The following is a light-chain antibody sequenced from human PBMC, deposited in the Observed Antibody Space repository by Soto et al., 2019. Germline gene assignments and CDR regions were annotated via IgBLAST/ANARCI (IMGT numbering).Light chain of an antibody. CDR2: DAS. J-gene: IGKJ4*01. CDR1: QRVSSY. V-gene: IGKV3-11*01. Sequence: IVLTQSPATLSLSPGERATLSCRASQRVSSYLAWYQQKPGQAPRLLIYDASNRATGIPARFSGSGSGTDFTLTISSLESEDFAVYYCQQRSNWPLTFGGGTKVEIK. CDR3: QQRSNWPLT.